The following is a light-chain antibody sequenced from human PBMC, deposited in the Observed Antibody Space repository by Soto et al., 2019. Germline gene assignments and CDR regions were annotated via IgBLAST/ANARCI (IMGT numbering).Light chain of an antibody. CDR1: QSVGSN. Sequence: EIVMTQSPVTLSVSPGERATLSCRASQSVGSNLGWYQQKPDQAPRLLIYGASARATGAPARFSGSGSGTEFTLTISSLQSEDAAVYFCQQYNNWPPWTFGQGTKVDIK. CDR3: QQYNNWPPWT. V-gene: IGKV3-15*01. J-gene: IGKJ1*01. CDR2: GAS.